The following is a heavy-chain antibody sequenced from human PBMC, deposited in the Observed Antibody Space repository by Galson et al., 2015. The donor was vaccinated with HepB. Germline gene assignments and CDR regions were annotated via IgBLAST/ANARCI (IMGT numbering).Heavy chain of an antibody. D-gene: IGHD6-19*01. CDR2: ISYDGSNK. J-gene: IGHJ3*02. V-gene: IGHV3-30*04. CDR1: GFTFSSYA. CDR3: ARPYSSGWSLDAFDI. Sequence: SLRLSCAASGFTFSSYAMHWVRQAPGKGLEWVAVISYDGSNKYYADSVKGRFTISRDNSKNTLYLQMNSLRAEDTAVYYCARPYSSGWSLDAFDIWGQGTMVTVSS.